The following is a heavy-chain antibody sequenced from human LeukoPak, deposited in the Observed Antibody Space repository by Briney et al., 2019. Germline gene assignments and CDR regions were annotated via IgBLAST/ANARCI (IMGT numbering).Heavy chain of an antibody. CDR3: ARGGSSSWTGGNYFDY. J-gene: IGHJ4*02. CDR2: ISGSGGST. Sequence: GGSLRLSFAASGFTFTRFAMNWVRQAPGKGVEWVSSISGSGGSTYYADSVKGRFTISRDNSKNTLYLQMNSLRAEDTAVYYCARGGSSSWTGGNYFDYWGQGTLVTVSS. D-gene: IGHD6-13*01. V-gene: IGHV3-23*01. CDR1: GFTFTRFA.